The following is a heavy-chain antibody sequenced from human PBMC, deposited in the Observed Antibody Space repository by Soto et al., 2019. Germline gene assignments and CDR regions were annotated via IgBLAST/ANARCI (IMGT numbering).Heavy chain of an antibody. D-gene: IGHD3-3*01. V-gene: IGHV1-2*02. CDR3: ARDKPREIGVVTSNIMDV. CDR2: INPKSGGT. Sequence: QEQLVQSGAEVKEPGASVKVSCKASAYTFTAYYVHWVRQAPGQGPEWMGWINPKSGGTKYAQKFQVRVTMTRDTSISTAYMELSRLSSDDTAVYYCARDKPREIGVVTSNIMDVWGQGTTVTVSS. J-gene: IGHJ6*02. CDR1: AYTFTAYY.